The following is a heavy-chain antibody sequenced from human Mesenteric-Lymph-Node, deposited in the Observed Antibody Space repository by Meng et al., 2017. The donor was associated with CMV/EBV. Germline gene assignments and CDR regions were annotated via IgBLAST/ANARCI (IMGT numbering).Heavy chain of an antibody. D-gene: IGHD3-10*01. V-gene: IGHV3-33*01. J-gene: IGHJ4*02. CDR1: GLALSGMG. CDR3: ARDKAYGSGTGDY. Sequence: EAGGLALSGMGRRVGRRGPGKGLEWGAVIGFDGSNKYYADSVKGRFTISRDNSKKTLYLQMNSLRAEDTAVYYCARDKAYGSGTGDYWGQGTLVTVSS. CDR2: IGFDGSNK.